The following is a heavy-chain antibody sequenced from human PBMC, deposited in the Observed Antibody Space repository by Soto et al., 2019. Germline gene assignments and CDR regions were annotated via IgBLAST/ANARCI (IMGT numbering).Heavy chain of an antibody. Sequence: GGSLRLSCAASGFTFSSYWMHWVRQAPGKGLVWVSRINSDGSSTSYADSVKGRFTISRDNAKNTLYLQMNSLRAEDTAVYYCARASYMTPNLYYYYGMDVWGQGTTVTVSS. CDR1: GFTFSSYW. J-gene: IGHJ6*02. CDR2: INSDGSST. CDR3: ARASYMTPNLYYYYGMDV. V-gene: IGHV3-74*01. D-gene: IGHD2-2*02.